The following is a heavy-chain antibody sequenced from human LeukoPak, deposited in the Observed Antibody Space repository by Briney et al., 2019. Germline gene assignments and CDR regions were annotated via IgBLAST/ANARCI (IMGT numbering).Heavy chain of an antibody. CDR2: ISAYNGNT. J-gene: IGHJ5*02. CDR1: GYTFTSYG. CDR3: ARYGEARRWLQSGRRVHEYNWFDP. D-gene: IGHD5-24*01. Sequence: ASVKVSCKASGYTFTSYGISWVRQAPGQGLEWMGWISAYNGNTNYAQKLQGRVTMTTDTSTSTAYMELRSLRSDDTAVYYCARYGEARRWLQSGRRVHEYNWFDPWGQGTLVTVSS. V-gene: IGHV1-18*01.